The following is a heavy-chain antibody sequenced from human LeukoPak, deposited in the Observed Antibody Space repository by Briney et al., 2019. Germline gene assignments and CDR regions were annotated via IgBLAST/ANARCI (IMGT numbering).Heavy chain of an antibody. CDR2: IYYSGST. V-gene: IGHV4-59*08. CDR1: GGSISSNY. D-gene: IGHD6-13*01. J-gene: IGHJ5*02. Sequence: SETVSLTCTVSGGSISSNYWNWIRQPPGKGLEWIGYIYYSGSTYYNPSLKSRVTISVDTSKNQFSLKLSSVTAADTAVYYCARPRIAAAGTGWFDPWGQGTLVTVSS. CDR3: ARPRIAAAGTGWFDP.